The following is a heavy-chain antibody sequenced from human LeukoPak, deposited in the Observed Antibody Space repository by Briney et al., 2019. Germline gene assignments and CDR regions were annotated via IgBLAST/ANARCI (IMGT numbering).Heavy chain of an antibody. D-gene: IGHD2-21*02. CDR2: IYYSGST. V-gene: IGHV4-59*08. J-gene: IGHJ5*02. CDR1: GGSINNYY. CDR3: ASLLRLAYCGGDCYSYWFDP. Sequence: PSETLSLTCTVSGGSINNYYWSWIRQPPGKGLEWIGYIYYSGSTDYNPSLKSRVTISIDASKNQFSLRLSSVTAADTAVYYCASLLRLAYCGGDCYSYWFDPWGQGTLVTVSS.